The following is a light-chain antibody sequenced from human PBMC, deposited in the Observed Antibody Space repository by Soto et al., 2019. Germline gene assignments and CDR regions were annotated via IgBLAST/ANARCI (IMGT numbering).Light chain of an antibody. CDR2: DAS. J-gene: IGKJ1*01. CDR3: QEYNTYSRT. Sequence: DIQMTQSPSTLSASVGDRVTITCRASEIISNWLAWYQQKPGKAPNLLIYDASSLETGVPSRFSGSGSGTEFTLTISTLQPDDFATYYCQEYNTYSRTFGQGTKV. CDR1: EIISNW. V-gene: IGKV1-5*01.